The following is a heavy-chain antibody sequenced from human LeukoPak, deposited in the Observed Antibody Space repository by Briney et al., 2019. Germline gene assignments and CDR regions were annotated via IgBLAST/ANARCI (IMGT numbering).Heavy chain of an antibody. CDR2: ISSSSSTI. J-gene: IGHJ4*02. D-gene: IGHD4-11*01. CDR1: GFTFSSYS. V-gene: IGHV3-48*04. CDR3: ARHDYSNRD. Sequence: GGSLRLSCAASGFTFSSYSMNWVRQAPGKGLEWVSYISSSSSTIYYADSVKGRFTISRDNAKNSLYLQMNSLRAEDTAVYYCARHDYSNRDWGQGTLVTVSS.